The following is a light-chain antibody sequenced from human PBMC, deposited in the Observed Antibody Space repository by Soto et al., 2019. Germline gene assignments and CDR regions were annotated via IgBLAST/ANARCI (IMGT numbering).Light chain of an antibody. V-gene: IGLV1-47*01. CDR2: RNN. CDR3: AAWDDSLSGYV. Sequence: QSVLTQPPSASGTPGQRVTISCSGSSSNIGSNYVYWYQQLPGTAPKLLIYRNNQRPSGVPDRFSGSKSGTSASLAISGLRSEDEADYYCAAWDDSLSGYVFGTGTNLTVL. J-gene: IGLJ1*01. CDR1: SSNIGSNY.